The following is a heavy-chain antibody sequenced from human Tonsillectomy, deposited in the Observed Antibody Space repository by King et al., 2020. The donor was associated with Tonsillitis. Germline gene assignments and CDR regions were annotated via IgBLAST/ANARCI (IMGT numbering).Heavy chain of an antibody. D-gene: IGHD4-11*01. V-gene: IGHV3-23*04. CDR2: VSGSGGST. J-gene: IGHJ4*02. CDR1: GFTFSNYA. Sequence: VQLVESGGGSVQPGGSLRLSCAASGFTFSNYAMNLVRQAPGKGLEWVSGVSGSGGSTYYADSVKGRFTVSRDNSKNTLLLQMNSPRAEDTAVYYCAKDLMTTVTSLNSAAIDHWGQGTLVTVSS. CDR3: AKDLMTTVTSLNSAAIDH.